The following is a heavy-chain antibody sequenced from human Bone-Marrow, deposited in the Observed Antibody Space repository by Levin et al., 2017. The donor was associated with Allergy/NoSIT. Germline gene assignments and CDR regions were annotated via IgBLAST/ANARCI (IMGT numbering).Heavy chain of an antibody. CDR2: IIPIFGTA. V-gene: IGHV1-69*06. Sequence: AASVKVSCKASGGTFSSYAISWVRQAPGQGLEWMGGIIPIFGTANYAQKFQGRVTITADKSTSTAYMELSSLRSEDTAVYYCARDIRSAIFGVVPMDLWGQGTLVTVSS. CDR3: ARDIRSAIFGVVPMDL. D-gene: IGHD3-3*01. J-gene: IGHJ4*02. CDR1: GGTFSSYA.